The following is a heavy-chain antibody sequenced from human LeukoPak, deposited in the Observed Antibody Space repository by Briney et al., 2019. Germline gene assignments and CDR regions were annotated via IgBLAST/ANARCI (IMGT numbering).Heavy chain of an antibody. J-gene: IGHJ4*02. V-gene: IGHV3-9*01. CDR1: GFTFDDYA. Sequence: GRSLRLSCAASGFTFDDYAMHWVRQAPGKGLEWVPGISWNSGSIGYADSVKGRFTISRDNAKNSLYLQMNSLRAEDTALYYCAKDLFRGGYSSLYDYWGQGTLVTVSS. CDR3: AKDLFRGGYSSLYDY. CDR2: ISWNSGSI. D-gene: IGHD6-19*01.